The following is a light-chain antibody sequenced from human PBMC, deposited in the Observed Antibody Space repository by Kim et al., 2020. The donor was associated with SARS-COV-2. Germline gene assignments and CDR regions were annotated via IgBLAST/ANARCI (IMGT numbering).Light chain of an antibody. J-gene: IGLJ1*01. CDR2: GKN. Sequence: LGTTDRITAQEDSLKSYDASWYQQKPGQAPVLVIYGKNNRPSGIPDRFSGSSSGNTASLTITGAQAEDEADYYCNSRDSSGNHHYVFGTGTKVTVL. CDR1: SLKSYD. CDR3: NSRDSSGNHHYV. V-gene: IGLV3-19*01.